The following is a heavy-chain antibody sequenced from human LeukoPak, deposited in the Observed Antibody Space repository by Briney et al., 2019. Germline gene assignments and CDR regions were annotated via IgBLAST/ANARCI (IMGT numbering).Heavy chain of an antibody. CDR1: GFTVSSNY. CDR2: IYSGGST. J-gene: IGHJ3*02. D-gene: IGHD3-10*01. CDR3: ARDLAPGSREDAFDI. Sequence: PGGSLRLSCAASGFTVSSNYMSWVRQAPGQGLEWVSVIYSGGSTYYADSVKGRFTISRDNSKNTLYLQMNSLRAEDTAVYYCARDLAPGSREDAFDIWGQGTMVTVSS. V-gene: IGHV3-66*01.